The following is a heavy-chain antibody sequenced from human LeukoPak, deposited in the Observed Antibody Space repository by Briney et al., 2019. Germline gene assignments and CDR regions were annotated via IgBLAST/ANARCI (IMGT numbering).Heavy chain of an antibody. CDR1: RFTFSTHG. Sequence: GGSLRLSREPSRFTFSTHGMHWVRQAPGKGLEWGAAIWYDGSNEFYADSVKGRFTISRDNSKNSLYLQVSSLRAEDTAVYFCARDGPYYYGNSGYYYGMDVWGQGATVTVSS. V-gene: IGHV3-33*01. J-gene: IGHJ6*02. CDR3: ARDGPYYYGNSGYYYGMDV. CDR2: IWYDGSNE. D-gene: IGHD3-22*01.